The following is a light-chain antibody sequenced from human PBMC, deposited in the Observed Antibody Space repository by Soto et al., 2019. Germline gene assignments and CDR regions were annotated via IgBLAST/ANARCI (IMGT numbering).Light chain of an antibody. J-gene: IGKJ5*01. V-gene: IGKV3-11*01. CDR2: DAS. CDR1: QSVSSY. Sequence: EIVLTQSPATLSLSPGERATLSCRASQSVSSYLAWYQQKPDQAPRLLIYDASNRATGIPARFSGSGSGTDFTLTISSLEPEDFAVYYCHQRSNWPPDTFGQGTRLEIK. CDR3: HQRSNWPPDT.